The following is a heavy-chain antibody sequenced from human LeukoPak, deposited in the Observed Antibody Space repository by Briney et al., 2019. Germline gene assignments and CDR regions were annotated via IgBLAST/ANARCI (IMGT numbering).Heavy chain of an antibody. V-gene: IGHV4-39*01. D-gene: IGHD3-10*01. J-gene: IGHJ5*02. CDR3: ARSLVARGSWFDP. CDR2: IYYSGST. CDR1: GGSISSSSYY. Sequence: PSETLSLTCIVSGGSISSSSYYWGWIRQPPGKGLEWIGSIYYSGSTYYNPSLKSRVTISVDTSKNQFSLKLSSVTAADTAVYYCARSLVARGSWFDPWGQGTLVTVSS.